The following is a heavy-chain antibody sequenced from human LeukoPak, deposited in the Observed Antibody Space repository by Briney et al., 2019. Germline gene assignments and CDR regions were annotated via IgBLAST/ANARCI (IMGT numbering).Heavy chain of an antibody. V-gene: IGHV4-4*02. Sequence: SVTLSLTCGVSLGSPSSTNWWTWFGRPPGQGLEWIGLVSLTGETNYNPSPNGRVTMSLDGSRNQLSLTLTSVTAADTAIYYCWRESGAFCPFGYWGQGTLVIVPP. CDR2: VSLTGET. CDR1: LGSPSSTNW. CDR3: WRESGAFCPFGY. J-gene: IGHJ4*02. D-gene: IGHD1-26*01.